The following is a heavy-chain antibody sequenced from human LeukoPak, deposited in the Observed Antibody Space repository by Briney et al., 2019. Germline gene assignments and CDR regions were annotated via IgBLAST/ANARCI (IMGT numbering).Heavy chain of an antibody. Sequence: SVKVSCKASGGTFSSYAISWVRQAPGQGLEWMGGIIPIFGTTNYAQKFQGRVTITADEPTSTAYMELSSLRSEDTAVYYCAFGRYTHIPASVWGQGTLVTVSS. CDR2: IIPIFGTT. CDR3: AFGRYTHIPASV. D-gene: IGHD2-2*02. CDR1: GGTFSSYA. V-gene: IGHV1-69*13. J-gene: IGHJ4*02.